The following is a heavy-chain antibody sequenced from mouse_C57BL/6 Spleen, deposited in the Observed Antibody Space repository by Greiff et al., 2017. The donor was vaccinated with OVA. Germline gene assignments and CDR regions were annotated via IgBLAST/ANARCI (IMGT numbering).Heavy chain of an antibody. J-gene: IGHJ2*01. D-gene: IGHD1-1*01. CDR1: GYTFTSYG. V-gene: IGHV1-81*01. CDR2: IYPRSGNT. CDR3: ARSVITTVVAPYYCDY. Sequence: VQLQQSGAELARPGASVKLSCKASGYTFTSYGISWVKQRTGQGLEWIGEIYPRSGNTSYNEKFKGKATLTADKSSSTAYMELRSLTSEDSAVYFGARSVITTVVAPYYCDYWGQGTTLTVSS.